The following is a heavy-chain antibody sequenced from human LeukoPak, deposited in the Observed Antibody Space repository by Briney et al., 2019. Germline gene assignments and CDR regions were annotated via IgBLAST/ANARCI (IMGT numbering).Heavy chain of an antibody. CDR3: ASGFWSGYYVFDY. J-gene: IGHJ4*02. CDR2: ISSSSSYI. Sequence: GGSLRLSCAASGFTVSSYNMNWVRQAPGKGLEWVSSISSSSSYIDYADSVKGRFTISRDNAKNSLYLQMNSLRAEDTAVYYCASGFWSGYYVFDYWGQGTLVTVSS. CDR1: GFTVSSYN. V-gene: IGHV3-21*01. D-gene: IGHD3-3*01.